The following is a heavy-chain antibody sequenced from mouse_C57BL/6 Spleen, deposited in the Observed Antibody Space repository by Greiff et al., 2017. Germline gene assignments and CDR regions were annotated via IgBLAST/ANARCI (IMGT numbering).Heavy chain of an antibody. J-gene: IGHJ4*01. V-gene: IGHV5-9-1*02. CDR3: TRDPDGNYDYAMDY. CDR1: GFTFSSYA. CDR2: ISSGGDYI. D-gene: IGHD2-1*01. Sequence: EVMLVESGEGLVKPGGSLKLSCAASGFTFSSYAMSWVRQTPEKRLEWVAYISSGGDYIYYADTVKGRFTISRDNARNTLYLQMSSLKSEDTAMYYCTRDPDGNYDYAMDYWGQGTSVTVSS.